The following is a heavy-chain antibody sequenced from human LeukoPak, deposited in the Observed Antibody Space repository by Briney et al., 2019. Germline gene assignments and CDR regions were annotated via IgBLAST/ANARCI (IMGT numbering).Heavy chain of an antibody. V-gene: IGHV3-23*01. D-gene: IGHD3-9*01. Sequence: GGSLRLSCAASGFTFSSYAMSWVRQAPGKGLEWVSAISGSGGSTYYADSVKGRFTISRDNSKNTLYLQMNSLRAEDTAVYYCAKDTYYDILTGYYYNWGQGTLVTVSS. CDR1: GFTFSSYA. J-gene: IGHJ4*02. CDR2: ISGSGGST. CDR3: AKDTYYDILTGYYYN.